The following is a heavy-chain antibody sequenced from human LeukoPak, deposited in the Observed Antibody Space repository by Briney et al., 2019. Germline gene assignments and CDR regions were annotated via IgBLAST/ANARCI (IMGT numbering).Heavy chain of an antibody. CDR3: AKDISPGIAAAGRGGYFDY. CDR1: GFTLSNYW. V-gene: IGHV3-7*03. D-gene: IGHD6-13*01. J-gene: IGHJ4*02. CDR2: IKQDGSEK. Sequence: GGSLRLSCAASGFTLSNYWMSWVRQAPGKGLEWVANIKQDGSEKYYVDSVKGRFTVSRDNAKNSLYLQMNSLRAEDMALYYCAKDISPGIAAAGRGGYFDYWGQGTLVTVSS.